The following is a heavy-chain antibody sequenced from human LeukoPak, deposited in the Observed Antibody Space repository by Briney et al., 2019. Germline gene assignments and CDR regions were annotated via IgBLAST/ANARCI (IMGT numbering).Heavy chain of an antibody. V-gene: IGHV1-2*02. CDR2: INPNSGGT. J-gene: IGHJ5*02. D-gene: IGHD6-19*01. Sequence: ASVKVSCKASGYTFTGYYMHWVRQAPGQGLEWMGWINPNSGGTNYAQKFQGRVTMTRDTSISTAYMELSRLRSDDTAVYYCAGALGGSGWYSSWFDPWGQGTLVTVSS. CDR1: GYTFTGYY. CDR3: AGALGGSGWYSSWFDP.